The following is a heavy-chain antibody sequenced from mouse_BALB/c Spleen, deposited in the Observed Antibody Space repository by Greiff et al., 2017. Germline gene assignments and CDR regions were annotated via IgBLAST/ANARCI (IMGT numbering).Heavy chain of an antibody. J-gene: IGHJ3*01. Sequence: DVKLVESGGGLVKPGGSLKLSCAASGFTFSDYYMYWVRQTPEKRLEWVATISDGGSYTYYPDSVKGRFTISRDNAKNNLYLQMSSLKSEDTAMYYCARGDYYGYGGFAYWGQGTLVTVSA. CDR3: ARGDYYGYGGFAY. D-gene: IGHD1-2*01. CDR2: ISDGGSYT. V-gene: IGHV5-4*02. CDR1: GFTFSDYY.